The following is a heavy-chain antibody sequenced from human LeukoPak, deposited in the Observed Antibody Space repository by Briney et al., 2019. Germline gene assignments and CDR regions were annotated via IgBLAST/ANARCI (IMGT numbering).Heavy chain of an antibody. J-gene: IGHJ4*02. Sequence: RGESLKISCKGSGYSFTSYWIGWVRQMPGKGLEWMGIVYPGESYTRYSPSFQGQVTISADNSISTAYLQWSSLKASDTAMYYCTRRAASCGGDCYSGDYWGQGTLVTVSS. CDR2: VYPGESYT. CDR1: GYSFTSYW. V-gene: IGHV5-51*01. D-gene: IGHD2-21*02. CDR3: TRRAASCGGDCYSGDY.